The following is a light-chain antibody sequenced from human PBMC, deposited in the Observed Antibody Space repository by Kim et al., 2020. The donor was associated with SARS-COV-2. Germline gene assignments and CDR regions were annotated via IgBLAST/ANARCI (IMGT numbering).Light chain of an antibody. CDR2: GAS. CDR3: QQYGNSIT. CDR1: PSVSSSN. V-gene: IGKV3-20*01. Sequence: LSPGERATLSCRARPSVSSSNFAWYQQRPGQAPRLLIYGASTRATGIPDRFSGSGSGTDFTLTISRMEPEDFAVCYCQQYGNSITFGQGTRLEIK. J-gene: IGKJ5*01.